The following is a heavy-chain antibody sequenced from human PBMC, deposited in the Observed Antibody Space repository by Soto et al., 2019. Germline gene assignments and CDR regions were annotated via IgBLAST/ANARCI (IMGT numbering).Heavy chain of an antibody. V-gene: IGHV3-23*01. CDR2: ISNSDDVG. CDR1: GFNFTNHV. CDR3: AKTVGATKVEDY. J-gene: IGHJ4*02. Sequence: EVQLLDSGGALIQPTGSLRLSCSASGFNFTNHVINWVRQAPGKGLEWVSSISNSDDVGFYADSVRGRFIVSRDISTNSVFLQMNFLRVEDTAIYYCAKTVGATKVEDYWGQGTLVTVSS. D-gene: IGHD1-26*01.